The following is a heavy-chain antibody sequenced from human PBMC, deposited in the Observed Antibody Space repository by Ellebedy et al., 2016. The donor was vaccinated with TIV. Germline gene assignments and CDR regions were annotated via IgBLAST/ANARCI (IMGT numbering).Heavy chain of an antibody. CDR1: GFTFSNYW. V-gene: IGHV3-7*01. J-gene: IGHJ6*02. CDR2: IKQDGSEK. CDR3: ASAYSGSYYQWRYYGMDV. D-gene: IGHD1-26*01. Sequence: GGSLRLXXAGSGFTFSNYWMIWVRQAPGKGLEWVANIKQDGSEKYYVDSVKGRFTMSRDNARNSLYLQMNSLRGEDTAVYYCASAYSGSYYQWRYYGMDVWGQGTTVTVSS.